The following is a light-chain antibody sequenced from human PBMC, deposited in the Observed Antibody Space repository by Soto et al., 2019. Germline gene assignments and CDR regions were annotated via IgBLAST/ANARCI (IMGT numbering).Light chain of an antibody. CDR3: QQRINWPLT. J-gene: IGKJ4*01. CDR2: DAS. V-gene: IGKV3-11*01. CDR1: QSVSSY. Sequence: EIVLTLSPATLSLSAGERATLSCRASQSVSSYLAWYQQKPGQAPRLLIYDASNRATGIPARFSGSGSGTDFTLTISSLEPEDFAVYFCQQRINWPLTFGGGTKVEIK.